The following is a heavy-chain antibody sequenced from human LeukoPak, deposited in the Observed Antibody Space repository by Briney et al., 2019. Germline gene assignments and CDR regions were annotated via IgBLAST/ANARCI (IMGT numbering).Heavy chain of an antibody. D-gene: IGHD3-16*01. J-gene: IGHJ4*02. CDR1: GGSIRSYY. V-gene: IGHV4-59*12. CDR3: ARSTFGGVIPDY. Sequence: SETLSLTCTVSGGSIRSYYWSWIRQPPGKGLEWIAYIYYSGSTNYNPSLKSRVTISVDTSKNQFSLKLSSVTAADTAVYYCARSTFGGVIPDYWGQGTLVTVSS. CDR2: IYYSGST.